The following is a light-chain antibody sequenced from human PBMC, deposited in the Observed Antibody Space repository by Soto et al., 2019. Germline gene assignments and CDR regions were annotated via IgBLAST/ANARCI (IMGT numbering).Light chain of an antibody. J-gene: IGKJ1*01. Sequence: IVLTQSPATLSLSPGERATLSCRASQSVSSYLAWYQQKPGQAPKLLIYDASNRATGIPARFSGSGSGTDCTLTISSLEPEDVAVYYCHQRHSWPRTFGQGTKVDIK. CDR1: QSVSSY. CDR2: DAS. CDR3: HQRHSWPRT. V-gene: IGKV3-11*01.